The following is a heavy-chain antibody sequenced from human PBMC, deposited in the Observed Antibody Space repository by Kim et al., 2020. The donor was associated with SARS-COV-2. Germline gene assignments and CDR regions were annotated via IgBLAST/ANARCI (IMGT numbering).Heavy chain of an antibody. CDR1: GGSFSGYY. V-gene: IGHV4-34*01. D-gene: IGHD2-2*01. CDR2: INHSGST. J-gene: IGHJ3*02. CDR3: VIGDCSSTSCLDAFDI. Sequence: SETLSLTCAVYGGSFSGYYWSWIRQPPGKGLEWIGEINHSGSTNYNPSLKSRVTISVDTSKNQFSLKLSSVTAADTAVYYCVIGDCSSTSCLDAFDIWGQGTMVTVSS.